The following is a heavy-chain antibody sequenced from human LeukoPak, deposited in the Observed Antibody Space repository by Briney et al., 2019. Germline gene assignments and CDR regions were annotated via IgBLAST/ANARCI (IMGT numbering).Heavy chain of an antibody. CDR3: ARDLLLWFGELSGDSDY. J-gene: IGHJ4*02. CDR2: IWYDGCHK. Sequence: GGSLRLSCAASGFTFSSYGMHWVRQAPGKGLEWVAVIWYDGCHKYYADSVKGRFTISRDNSKNTLHLQMNSLRAEDTAVYYCARDLLLWFGELSGDSDYWGQGTLVTVSS. D-gene: IGHD3-10*01. V-gene: IGHV3-33*01. CDR1: GFTFSSYG.